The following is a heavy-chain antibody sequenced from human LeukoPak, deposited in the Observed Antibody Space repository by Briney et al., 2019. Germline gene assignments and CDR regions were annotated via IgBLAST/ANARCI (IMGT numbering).Heavy chain of an antibody. J-gene: IGHJ4*02. V-gene: IGHV4-59*08. D-gene: IGHD4-17*01. CDR2: IYYSGST. Sequence: SETLSLTCTVSGGSISSHYWSWIRQPPGKGLEWIGYIYYSGSTYYNPSLKSRVTISVDTSKNQSSLKLSSVTAADTAVYYCARHLSYGDHRYFDYWGQGTLVTVSS. CDR3: ARHLSYGDHRYFDY. CDR1: GGSISSHY.